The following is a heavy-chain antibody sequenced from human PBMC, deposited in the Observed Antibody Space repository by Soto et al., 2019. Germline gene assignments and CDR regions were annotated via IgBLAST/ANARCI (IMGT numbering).Heavy chain of an antibody. V-gene: IGHV1-2*02. CDR1: GYTFTGHY. D-gene: IGHD3-10*01. CDR3: AREPMVRAAHGFDI. CDR2: INPNSVGT. J-gene: IGHJ3*02. Sequence: ASVKVSCKASGYTFTGHYMHWVRQAPGQGLEWMGWINPNSVGTNYAQKFQGRVTMTRDTSISTAYMELSRLRSDDTAVYYCAREPMVRAAHGFDIWGQATMVTVSS.